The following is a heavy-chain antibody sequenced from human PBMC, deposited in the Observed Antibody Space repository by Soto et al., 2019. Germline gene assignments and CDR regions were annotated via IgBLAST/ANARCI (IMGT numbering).Heavy chain of an antibody. Sequence: GASVKVSCKASGGTFSSYAISWVRQAPGQGLEWMGGIIPIFGTANYAQKFQGRVTITADESTSTAYMELSSLRSEDTAVYYCARLGFGGDIVVVPAADTYYYYGMDVWGQGTTVTVSS. CDR3: ARLGFGGDIVVVPAADTYYYYGMDV. V-gene: IGHV1-69*13. CDR1: GGTFSSYA. D-gene: IGHD2-2*01. CDR2: IIPIFGTA. J-gene: IGHJ6*02.